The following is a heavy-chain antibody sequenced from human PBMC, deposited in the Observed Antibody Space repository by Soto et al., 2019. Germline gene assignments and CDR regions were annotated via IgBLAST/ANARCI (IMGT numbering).Heavy chain of an antibody. D-gene: IGHD7-27*01. V-gene: IGHV1-69*12. J-gene: IGHJ6*02. Sequence: QVQLVQSGAEVKKPGSSVKVSCKASGGTFSSYAISWVRQAPGQGLEWMGGIIPMFGTADYAQKFQGRVTITADESTSTAYMELSSLRSEDTAVYYCVAHFHWGPYNYYYGMDVWGQGTTVTVSS. CDR1: GGTFSSYA. CDR2: IIPMFGTA. CDR3: VAHFHWGPYNYYYGMDV.